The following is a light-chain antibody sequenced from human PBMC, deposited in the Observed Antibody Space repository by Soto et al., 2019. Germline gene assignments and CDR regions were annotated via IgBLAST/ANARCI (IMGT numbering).Light chain of an antibody. J-gene: IGKJ1*01. CDR3: QQYNSFSGT. V-gene: IGKV1-5*01. CDR2: DAS. Sequence: IQMTQSPSTLAASVGDRVTITCRASQSIFTSLAWHQQKPGKAPQLLIYDASSLESGVPSRFSGSGSGTEFTLTISGLQPDDFATYYCQQYNSFSGTFGQGTKVDIK. CDR1: QSIFTS.